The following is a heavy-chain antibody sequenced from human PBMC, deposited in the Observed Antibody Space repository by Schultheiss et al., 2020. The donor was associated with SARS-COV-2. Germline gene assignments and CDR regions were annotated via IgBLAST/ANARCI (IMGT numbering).Heavy chain of an antibody. Sequence: SETLSLTCTVSGGSISSGGYYWSWIRQHPGKGLEWIGHIYNSGSTYYNPSLKSRVTISVDTSKNQFSLKLSSVTAADTAMYYCARGSGSTLLRGFDIWGQGTKVTVSS. CDR1: GGSISSGGYY. D-gene: IGHD3-10*01. V-gene: IGHV4-31*03. CDR2: IYNSGST. CDR3: ARGSGSTLLRGFDI. J-gene: IGHJ3*02.